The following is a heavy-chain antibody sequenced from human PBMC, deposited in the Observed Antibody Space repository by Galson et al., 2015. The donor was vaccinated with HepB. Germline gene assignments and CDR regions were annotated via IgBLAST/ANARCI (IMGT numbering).Heavy chain of an antibody. J-gene: IGHJ6*02. CDR2: ISYDGNYK. D-gene: IGHD3-22*01. CDR1: GFTFTNYG. CDR3: AKVGLEGGITDSRGWLHAMDV. V-gene: IGHV3-30*05. Sequence: SLRLSCAASGFTFTNYGMHWVRQAPGKGLEWVAAISYDGNYKYYIDSVKGRFTTSRDNRKNTIYPQMTSLRTEDTAIYYCAKVGLEGGITDSRGWLHAMDVWGRGTTVTVSS.